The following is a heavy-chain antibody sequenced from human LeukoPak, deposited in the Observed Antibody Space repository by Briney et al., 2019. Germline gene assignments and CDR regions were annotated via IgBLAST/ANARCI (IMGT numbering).Heavy chain of an antibody. CDR3: ARDGPSYGSGSYSDY. Sequence: GGSLRLSCAASGFTFSSYSMNWVRQAPGKGLGWVSSISSSSSYIYYADSVKGRFTISRDNAKNSLYLQMNSLRAEDTAVYYCARDGPSYGSGSYSDYWGQGTLVTVSS. V-gene: IGHV3-21*01. D-gene: IGHD3-10*01. CDR2: ISSSSSYI. CDR1: GFTFSSYS. J-gene: IGHJ4*02.